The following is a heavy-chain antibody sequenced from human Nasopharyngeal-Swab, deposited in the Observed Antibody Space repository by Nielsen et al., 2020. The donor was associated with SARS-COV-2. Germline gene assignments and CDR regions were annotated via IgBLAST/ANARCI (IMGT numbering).Heavy chain of an antibody. Sequence: SVKVSCKASGFTFTSSALQWVRQARGQRLEWIGWIVVPNGNTNYAPKFQERVTINRDMSTSTAYMELRSLRSEDTAVYYCAALNSGRFRYWGQGTLVSVSS. V-gene: IGHV1-58*01. D-gene: IGHD1-26*01. CDR3: AALNSGRFRY. CDR1: GFTFTSSA. J-gene: IGHJ4*02. CDR2: IVVPNGNT.